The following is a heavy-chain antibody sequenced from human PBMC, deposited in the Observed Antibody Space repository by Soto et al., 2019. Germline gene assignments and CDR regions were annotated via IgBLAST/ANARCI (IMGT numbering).Heavy chain of an antibody. J-gene: IGHJ6*02. CDR3: SSPGGFLYGLDL. CDR1: RGTLNDYA. D-gene: IGHD1-26*01. V-gene: IGHV1-69*06. CDR2: IIPMSGTV. Sequence: QVQLVQSGTEVKEPGSSVKVSCKASRGTLNDYAINWVRQAPGQGLEWMGGIIPMSGTVNYAQKFQGRVTIAADKYTSTSYMDLSSLRSEDTAVYDCSSPGGFLYGLDLWGQGTTVTVSS.